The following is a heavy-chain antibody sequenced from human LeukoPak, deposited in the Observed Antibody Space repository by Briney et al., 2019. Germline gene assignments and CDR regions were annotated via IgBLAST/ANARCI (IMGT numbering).Heavy chain of an antibody. J-gene: IGHJ4*02. CDR3: ARGRYFDWLLSYDSSGYWYYFDY. D-gene: IGHD3-9*01. CDR2: MYHSGST. CDR1: GYSISSAYY. V-gene: IGHV4-38-2*02. Sequence: SETLSLTCSVSGYSISSAYYWGWIRQPPGKGLEWIGTMYHSGSTNYNPSLKSRVTISVDTSKNQFSLKLSSVTAADTAVYYCARGRYFDWLLSYDSSGYWYYFDYWGQGTLVTVSS.